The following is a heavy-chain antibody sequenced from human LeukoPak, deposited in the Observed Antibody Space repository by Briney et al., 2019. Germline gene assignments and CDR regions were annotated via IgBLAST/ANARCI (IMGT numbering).Heavy chain of an antibody. J-gene: IGHJ4*02. CDR2: ISRHGGDT. CDR1: GFTFDDYD. V-gene: IGHV3-43*02. CDR3: ARNFDY. Sequence: GGSLRLSCAASGFTFDDYDMLWLRQAPGKGLEWVSLISRHGGDTYYADSVKGRFTISRDNSKNSLYLQMNSLRAEDTASYYCARNFDYWGQGTLVTVSS.